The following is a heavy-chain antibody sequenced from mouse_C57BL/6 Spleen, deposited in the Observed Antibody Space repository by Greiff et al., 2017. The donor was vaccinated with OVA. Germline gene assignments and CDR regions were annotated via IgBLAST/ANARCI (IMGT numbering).Heavy chain of an antibody. D-gene: IGHD3-1*01. J-gene: IGHJ1*03. V-gene: IGHV1-54*01. CDR3: SRSDFGSNSYFDV. CDR2: INPGSGST. CDR1: GYAFTSYL. Sequence: VQLQQSGAELVRPGTSVKMSCKASGYAFTSYLIEWVKQRPGQGLEWIGVINPGSGSTNYNEKFKGKATLTVDTSSSTAYMQLSSLTSEDSAVYVVSRSDFGSNSYFDVWGTGTTVTVSS.